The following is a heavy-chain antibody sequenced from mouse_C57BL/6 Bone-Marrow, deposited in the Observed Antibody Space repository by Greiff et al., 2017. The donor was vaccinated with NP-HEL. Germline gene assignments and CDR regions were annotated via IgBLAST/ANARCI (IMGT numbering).Heavy chain of an antibody. Sequence: EVNLVESGGDLVKPGGSLKLSCAASGFTFSSYGMSWVRQTPDKGLEWVGTISSGGSYTYYPDSFKGRFTMPRDNSTNTPYLQLSSLNSEDTAMYYCESPYDYDVGWFAFGGRGTLITVSA. CDR1: GFTFSSYG. CDR2: ISSGGSYT. D-gene: IGHD2-4*01. CDR3: ESPYDYDVGWFAF. V-gene: IGHV5-6*01. J-gene: IGHJ3*01.